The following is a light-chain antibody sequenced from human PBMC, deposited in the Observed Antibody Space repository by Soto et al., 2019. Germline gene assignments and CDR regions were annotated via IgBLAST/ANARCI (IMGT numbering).Light chain of an antibody. CDR3: CSNADMYTVWV. CDR1: SSDVGGYNF. Sequence: QSALTQPRSVSASPGQSVTISCTGTSSDVGGYNFVSWYQQISGKAPKLVIYDVTERPSGVPDRYSGSKSGNTASLTISGLQAEDEADYYCCSNADMYTVWVFGGGTKLTVL. V-gene: IGLV2-11*01. CDR2: DVT. J-gene: IGLJ3*02.